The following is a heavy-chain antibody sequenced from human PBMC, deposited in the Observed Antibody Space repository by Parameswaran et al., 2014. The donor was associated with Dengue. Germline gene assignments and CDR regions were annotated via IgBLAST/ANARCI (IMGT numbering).Heavy chain of an antibody. CDR3: AREIHGSGSSYYYYGMDV. V-gene: IGHV4-39*07. CDR2: IYYSGST. Sequence: WIRQPPGKGLEWIGSIYYSGSTYYNPSLKSRVTISVDTSKNQFSLKLSSVTAADTAVYYCAREIHGSGSSYYYYGMDVWGQGTTVTVSS. J-gene: IGHJ6*02. D-gene: IGHD3-10*01.